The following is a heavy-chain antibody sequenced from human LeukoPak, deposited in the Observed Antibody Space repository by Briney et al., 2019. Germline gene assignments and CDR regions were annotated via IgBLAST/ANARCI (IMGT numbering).Heavy chain of an antibody. J-gene: IGHJ4*02. Sequence: GGSLRLSCAASGFTFSSYWMSWVRQAPGKGLEWVANVKQDGSEKYYVDSVEGRFTISRDNAKNSLYLQMNSLRAEDTAVYYCARDGPSSWYGPFDYWGQGTLVTVSS. CDR3: ARDGPSSWYGPFDY. D-gene: IGHD6-13*01. CDR1: GFTFSSYW. CDR2: VKQDGSEK. V-gene: IGHV3-7*01.